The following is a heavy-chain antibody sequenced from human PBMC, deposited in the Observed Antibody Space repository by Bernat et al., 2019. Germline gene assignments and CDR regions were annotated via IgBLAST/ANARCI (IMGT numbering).Heavy chain of an antibody. CDR1: GGSIISGRYY. CDR3: SRDGPYGGNSAVYYGMDV. CDR2: IYYSGST. D-gene: IGHD4-23*01. J-gene: IGHJ6*02. V-gene: IGHV4-31*03. Sequence: QVQLQESGPGLVKPSQTLSLTCTVSGGSIISGRYYWSWIRQHPGKGLEWSGYIYYSGSTYYNPSLKSRVTISVDTSKNQFSLKLSSVTAADPAVYYCSRDGPYGGNSAVYYGMDVWGQGTTVTVSS.